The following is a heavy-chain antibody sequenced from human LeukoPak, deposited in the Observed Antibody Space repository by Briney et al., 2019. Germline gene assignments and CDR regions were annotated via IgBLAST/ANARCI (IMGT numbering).Heavy chain of an antibody. CDR2: INPNSGGT. J-gene: IGHJ5*02. CDR1: GYTFTGYY. CDR3: ARDGYSSSQFDP. Sequence: ASVKVSCKASGYTFTGYYMHWVRQAPGQGLEWMGWINPNSGGTNYAQKFQGRVTMTRDTSISPAYMELSRLRSDDTAVYYCARDGYSSSQFDPWGQGTLVTVSS. V-gene: IGHV1-2*02. D-gene: IGHD6-6*01.